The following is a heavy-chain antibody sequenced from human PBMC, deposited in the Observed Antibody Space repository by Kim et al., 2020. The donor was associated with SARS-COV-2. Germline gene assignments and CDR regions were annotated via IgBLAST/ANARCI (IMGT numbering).Heavy chain of an antibody. Sequence: SETLSLTCTVSGGSISSSSYYWGWIRQPPGKGLEWIGSIYYSGSTYYNPSLKSRVTISVDTSKNQFSLKLSSVTAADTAVYYCASTRGLFDYWGQGTLVTVSS. D-gene: IGHD3-10*01. CDR3: ASTRGLFDY. J-gene: IGHJ4*02. V-gene: IGHV4-39*01. CDR2: IYYSGST. CDR1: GGSISSSSYY.